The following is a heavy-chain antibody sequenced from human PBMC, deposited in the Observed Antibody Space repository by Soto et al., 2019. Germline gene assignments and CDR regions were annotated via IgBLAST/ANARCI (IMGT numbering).Heavy chain of an antibody. CDR3: ATHYGSGSYYTIGY. J-gene: IGHJ4*02. V-gene: IGHV4-59*08. Sequence: PSDTLSLTCTVSGGSISSYYWSWIRQPPGKGLEWIGYIYYSGSTNYNPSLKSRVTISVDTSKNQFSLKLSSVTAADTAVYYCATHYGSGSYYTIGYWGQGTLVTVSS. CDR1: GGSISSYY. CDR2: IYYSGST. D-gene: IGHD3-10*01.